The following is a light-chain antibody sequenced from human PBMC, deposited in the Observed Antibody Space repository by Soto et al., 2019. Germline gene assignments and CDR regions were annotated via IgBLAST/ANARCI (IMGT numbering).Light chain of an antibody. CDR1: QRVSSN. J-gene: IGKJ4*01. CDR3: QQYNNWPLT. V-gene: IGKV3-15*01. CDR2: AAS. Sequence: EIVMTQSPATLSVSPGERATLSCRASQRVSSNLAWYQQKPGQAPRLLIYAASTRATGIPARFSGSGSGTEFTLTISSLQSGDFAVYYCQQYNNWPLTFGGGTKVEIK.